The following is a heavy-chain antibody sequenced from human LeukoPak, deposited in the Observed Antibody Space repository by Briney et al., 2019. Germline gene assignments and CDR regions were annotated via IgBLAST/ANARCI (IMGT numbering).Heavy chain of an antibody. CDR2: LRTTGST. CDR1: GGSMSNYY. CDR3: ASGYSGNDY. Sequence: SETLSLTCTVSGGSMSNYYWGWIRQPAEKGLEWIGRLRTTGSTNYNPSLKSRVTISVDTSKNQFSLKLSSVTAADTAVYYCASGYSGNDYWGQGTLVTVSS. V-gene: IGHV4-4*07. D-gene: IGHD5-12*01. J-gene: IGHJ4*02.